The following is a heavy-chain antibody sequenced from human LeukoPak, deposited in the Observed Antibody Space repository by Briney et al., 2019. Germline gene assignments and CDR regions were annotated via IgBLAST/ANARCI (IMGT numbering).Heavy chain of an antibody. CDR1: GYTFTGYY. CDR2: INPNSGGT. J-gene: IGHJ3*02. D-gene: IGHD6-13*01. V-gene: IGHV1-2*02. Sequence: ASVKVSCKASGYTFTGYYMHWVRQAPGQGLEWMGWINPNSGGTNYAQKFQGRVTMTRDTSISTAYMELSRLRSDDTAVYYCARGRNLYSSSWPDAFDIWGQGTMDTVSS. CDR3: ARGRNLYSSSWPDAFDI.